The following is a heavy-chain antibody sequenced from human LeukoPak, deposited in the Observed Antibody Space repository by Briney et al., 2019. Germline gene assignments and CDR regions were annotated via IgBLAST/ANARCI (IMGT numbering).Heavy chain of an antibody. V-gene: IGHV3-7*03. CDR2: IKEDGSEK. J-gene: IGHJ4*02. CDR3: AKDLGYYYGSGSFSDY. D-gene: IGHD3-10*01. CDR1: GFTFGSYW. Sequence: GGSLRLSCAASGFTFGSYWMNWVRQTPGKGLEWVANIKEDGSEKNYVDSVKGRYTISRDNAKNSLYLQMNSLRAEDTAVYYCAKDLGYYYGSGSFSDYWGQGTLVTVSS.